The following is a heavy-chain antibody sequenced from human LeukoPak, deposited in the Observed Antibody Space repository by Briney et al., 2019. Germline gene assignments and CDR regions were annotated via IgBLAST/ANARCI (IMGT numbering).Heavy chain of an antibody. CDR1: GFTFSSYA. J-gene: IGHJ6*02. V-gene: IGHV3-30-3*01. D-gene: IGHD4-17*01. CDR2: ISYDGSNK. Sequence: PGGSLRLSCAASGFTFSSYAMHWVRQALGKGLEWVAVISYDGSNKYYADSVKGRFTISRDNSKNTLYLQMNSLRAEDTAVYYCARASPTTVTTIYGMDVWGQGTTVTVSS. CDR3: ARASPTTVTTIYGMDV.